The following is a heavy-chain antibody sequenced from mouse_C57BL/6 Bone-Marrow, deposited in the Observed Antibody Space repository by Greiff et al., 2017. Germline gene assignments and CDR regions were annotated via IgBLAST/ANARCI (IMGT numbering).Heavy chain of an antibody. J-gene: IGHJ4*01. CDR2: INPSTGGT. V-gene: IGHV1-42*01. Sequence: VQLQQSGPELVKPGASVKISCKASGYSFTGYYMNWVKQSPEKSLEWIGEINPSTGGTTYNQKFKAKATLTVDKSSSTAYMQLKSLTSEDSAVYYCSRGDVYPLAMDYWGQGTSVTVSS. CDR3: SRGDVYPLAMDY. CDR1: GYSFTGYY.